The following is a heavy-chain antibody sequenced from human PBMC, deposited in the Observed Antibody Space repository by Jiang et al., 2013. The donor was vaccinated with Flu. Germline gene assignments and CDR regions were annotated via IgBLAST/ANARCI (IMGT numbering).Heavy chain of an antibody. Sequence: PGRSLRLSCAASGFTFSSYGMHWVRQAPGKGLEWVAVIWNDGSNKYYADSVKGRFTISRDNSKNTLYLQMNSLRAEDTAVYYCARGFYYDSSGYSTDWYFDLWGRGTLVTVSS. V-gene: IGHV3-33*01. CDR1: GFTFSSYG. CDR3: ARGFYYDSSGYSTDWYFDL. CDR2: IWNDGSNK. D-gene: IGHD3-22*01. J-gene: IGHJ2*01.